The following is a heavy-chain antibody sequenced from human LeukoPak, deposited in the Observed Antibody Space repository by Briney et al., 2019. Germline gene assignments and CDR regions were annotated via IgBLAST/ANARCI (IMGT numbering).Heavy chain of an antibody. CDR2: ISAYNGNT. D-gene: IGHD3-9*01. CDR3: ARHQQHYDILTGYYYYYGMDV. J-gene: IGHJ6*02. V-gene: IGHV1-18*01. Sequence: ASVKVSCKASGYTFTSYGISWVRQAHGQGLEWMGWISAYNGNTNYAQKLQGRVTMTTDTSTSTAYMELRSLRSDDTAVYYCARHQQHYDILTGYYYYYGMDVWGQGTPVTVSS. CDR1: GYTFTSYG.